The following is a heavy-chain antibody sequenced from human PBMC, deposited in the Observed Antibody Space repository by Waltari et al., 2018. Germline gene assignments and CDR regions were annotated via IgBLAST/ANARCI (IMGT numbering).Heavy chain of an antibody. CDR3: ASEDDSSGYYDY. CDR1: GGTFSNYA. D-gene: IGHD3-22*01. CDR2: IIPILGIA. J-gene: IGHJ4*02. Sequence: QVQLVQSGAEVKKPGSAVKVSCKASGGTFSNYATSWVIRAPGQGLEWMGGIIPILGIANYAQKFQGRVTITADKSTSTAYMVLSSLRSEDTAVYYCASEDDSSGYYDYCGQGTLVTVSS. V-gene: IGHV1-69*10.